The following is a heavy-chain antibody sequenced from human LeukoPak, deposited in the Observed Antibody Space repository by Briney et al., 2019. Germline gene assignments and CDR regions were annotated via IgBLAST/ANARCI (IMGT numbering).Heavy chain of an antibody. J-gene: IGHJ4*02. V-gene: IGHV3-66*01. CDR3: ARDGFGELSFDY. CDR2: IYSGGST. D-gene: IGHD3-10*01. CDR1: GFTVSSNH. Sequence: GGSLRLSCAASGFTVSSNHMSWVRQAPGKGLEWVSVIYSGGSTYYADSVKGRFSNSRDNSKNTLYLQMNSLRAEDTAVYYCARDGFGELSFDYWGQGTLVTVSS.